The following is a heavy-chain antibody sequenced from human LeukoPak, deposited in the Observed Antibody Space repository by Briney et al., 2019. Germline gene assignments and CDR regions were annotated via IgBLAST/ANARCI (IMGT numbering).Heavy chain of an antibody. CDR3: AKAFRIDS. J-gene: IGHJ4*02. V-gene: IGHV3-23*01. CDR1: GFTFGDYA. CDR2: VSGSGKSA. D-gene: IGHD2-15*01. Sequence: GGSLRLSCSASGFTFGDYAMTWGRQAPGKGLEWVLSVSGSGKSAYYADSVKGRFTVSRDNDKKTMYLEMNSLRAEDTAVYYRAKAFRIDSWGQGTLVTVSS.